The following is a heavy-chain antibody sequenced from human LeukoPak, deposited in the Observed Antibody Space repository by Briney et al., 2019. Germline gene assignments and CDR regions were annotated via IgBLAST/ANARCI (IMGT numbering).Heavy chain of an antibody. D-gene: IGHD3/OR15-3a*01. CDR1: GFTFSSYA. V-gene: IGHV3-23*01. CDR2: ISGSGGST. Sequence: GGSLRLSCAASGFTFSSYAMSWVRQAPGKGLEWVSAISGSGGSTYYADSVEGRFTISRDNSKNTLYLQMNSLRAEDTAVYYCAKSGRQFLDYLLLDFWGQGALVTVSS. CDR3: AKSGRQFLDYLLLDF. J-gene: IGHJ4*02.